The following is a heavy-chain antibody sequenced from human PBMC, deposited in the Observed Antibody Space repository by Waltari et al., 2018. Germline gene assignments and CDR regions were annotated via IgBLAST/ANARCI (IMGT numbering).Heavy chain of an antibody. CDR3: ARGLLVGSYCSSTSCYLSRYFDY. CDR2: INPSGSP. D-gene: IGHD2-2*01. V-gene: IGHV4-34*01. Sequence: QVQLQQWGAGLLKPSETLSLTCAVYGGSFSGYYWSWIRQPPGKGLEWIGEINPSGSPNYDPSLKSRVTISVDTAKNQFSLTLSSVTAADTAVYYCARGLLVGSYCSSTSCYLSRYFDYWGQGTLVTVSS. CDR1: GGSFSGYY. J-gene: IGHJ4*02.